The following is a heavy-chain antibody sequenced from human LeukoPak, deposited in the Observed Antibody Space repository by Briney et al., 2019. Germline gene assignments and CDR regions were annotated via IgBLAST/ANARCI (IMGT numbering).Heavy chain of an antibody. CDR3: ARSSGELPAPNIDY. Sequence: GASVKVSCKASGYTFTGYYMHWVRQAPGQGLEWMGWINPNSGGTNYAQKFQGWVTMTRDTSISTAYMELSRLRSDDTAVYYCARSSGELPAPNIDYWGQGTLVTVSS. D-gene: IGHD1-26*01. CDR1: GYTFTGYY. J-gene: IGHJ4*02. V-gene: IGHV1-2*04. CDR2: INPNSGGT.